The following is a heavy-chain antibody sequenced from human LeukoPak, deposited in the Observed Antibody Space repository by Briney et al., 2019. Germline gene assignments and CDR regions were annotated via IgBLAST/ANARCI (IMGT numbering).Heavy chain of an antibody. J-gene: IGHJ5*02. CDR1: GYTFTSYA. CDR2: INAGNGNT. V-gene: IGHV1-3*01. D-gene: IGHD3-3*01. Sequence: ASVKVSCKASGYTFTSYAMHWERQAPGQRLEWMGWINAGNGNTKYSQKFQGRVTITRDTSASTAYMELSSLRSEDTAVYYCARGPRFLEWLSWFDPWGQGTLVTVSS. CDR3: ARGPRFLEWLSWFDP.